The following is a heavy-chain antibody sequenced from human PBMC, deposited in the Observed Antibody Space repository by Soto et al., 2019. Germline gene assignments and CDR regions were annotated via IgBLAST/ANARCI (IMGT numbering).Heavy chain of an antibody. CDR3: AGEMAGGSAAMLRLGYYYYMDV. J-gene: IGHJ6*03. CDR2: IIPILGIA. D-gene: IGHD2-2*01. Sequence: QVQLVQSGAEVKKPGSSVKVSCKASGGTFSSYTISWVRQAPGQGLEWMGRIIPILGIANYAQKFQGRVTITADKSTSTAYMELSSLRSEDTAVYYCAGEMAGGSAAMLRLGYYYYMDVWGKGTTVTVSS. CDR1: GGTFSSYT. V-gene: IGHV1-69*08.